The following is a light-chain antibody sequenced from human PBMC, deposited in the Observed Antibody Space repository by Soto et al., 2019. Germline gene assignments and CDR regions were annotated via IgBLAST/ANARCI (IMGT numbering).Light chain of an antibody. CDR1: SSDVGAYNY. J-gene: IGLJ1*01. CDR3: SSKRDSSTLFV. CDR2: EVT. V-gene: IGLV2-14*01. Sequence: QSVLTQPASVSGSPEQSITISCTGTSSDVGAYNYVSWYQHHPGKVPKLLIYEVTSRPSGVSDRFSGSKSGNTASLTISGLQAEDEADYYCSSKRDSSTLFVFGTGTKVTVL.